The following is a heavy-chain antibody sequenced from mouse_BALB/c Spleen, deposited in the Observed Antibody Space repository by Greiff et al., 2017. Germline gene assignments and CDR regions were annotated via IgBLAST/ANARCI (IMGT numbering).Heavy chain of an antibody. CDR2: IDPENGDT. D-gene: IGHD2-1*01. Sequence: EVQLQQSGAELVRSGASVKLSCTASGFNIKDYYMHWVKQRPEQGLEWIGWIDPENGDTEYAPKFQGKATMTADTSSNTAYLQLSSLTSEDTAVYYCNEGGNYVPYWGQGTTLTVSS. CDR1: GFNIKDYY. J-gene: IGHJ2*01. CDR3: NEGGNYVPY. V-gene: IGHV14-4*02.